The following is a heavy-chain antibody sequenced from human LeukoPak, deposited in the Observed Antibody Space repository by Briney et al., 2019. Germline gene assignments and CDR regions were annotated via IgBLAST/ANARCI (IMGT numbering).Heavy chain of an antibody. CDR1: GYTFTGYY. CDR2: INPNSGGT. J-gene: IGHJ4*02. D-gene: IGHD2-2*01. V-gene: IGHV1-2*02. Sequence: ASVKVSCKASGYTFTGYYMHWVRQAPGQGLEWMGWINPNSGGTNYAQKLQGRVTMTTDTSTSTAYMELRSLRSDDTAVYYCARPNPRLKHALDYWGQGTLVTVSS. CDR3: ARPNPRLKHALDY.